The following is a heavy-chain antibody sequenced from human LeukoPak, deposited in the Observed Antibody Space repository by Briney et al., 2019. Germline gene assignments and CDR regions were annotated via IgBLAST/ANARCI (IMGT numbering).Heavy chain of an antibody. CDR2: INPNSGGT. D-gene: IGHD3-22*01. CDR1: GYTFTGYY. J-gene: IGHJ4*02. CDR3: VRLKYYYDRSGYHFDY. V-gene: IGHV1-2*02. Sequence: ASVKVSCKASGYTFTGYYMHWVRQAPGQGLEWMGWINPNSGGTNYAQKFQGRVTMTRDTSISTAYMELSRLRSDDTAVYYCVRLKYYYDRSGYHFDYWGQGTLVTVSS.